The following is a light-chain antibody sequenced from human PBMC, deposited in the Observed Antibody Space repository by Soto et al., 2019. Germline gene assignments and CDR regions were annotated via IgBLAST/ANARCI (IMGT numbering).Light chain of an antibody. CDR2: LNSDGSH. Sequence: QSVLIQSPSASASLGASVKLTCTLSSGHSSYTIAWHQQQPEKGPRYLMTLNSDGSHSKGDGIPDRFSGSSSGAERYLSISSLQSEDEADYYCQTWGTGIEVFGGGTKVTVL. V-gene: IGLV4-69*01. CDR1: SGHSSYT. CDR3: QTWGTGIEV. J-gene: IGLJ3*02.